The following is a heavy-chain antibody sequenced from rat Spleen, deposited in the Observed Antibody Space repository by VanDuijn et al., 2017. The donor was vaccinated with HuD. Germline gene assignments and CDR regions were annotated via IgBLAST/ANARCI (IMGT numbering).Heavy chain of an antibody. CDR3: ARPYSGSRYYFDY. CDR1: GFTFNNYY. V-gene: IGHV5-25*01. J-gene: IGHJ2*01. Sequence: EVQLVESGGGLVQPGRSMKLSCSASGFTFNNYYMVWVRQAPTKGLEWVATISTRGGSYTYYPASVKGRFTISRDNAKSTLYLQMNSLRSEDTATYYCARPYSGSRYYFDYWGQGVMVTVSS. D-gene: IGHD5-1*01. CDR2: ISTRGGSYT.